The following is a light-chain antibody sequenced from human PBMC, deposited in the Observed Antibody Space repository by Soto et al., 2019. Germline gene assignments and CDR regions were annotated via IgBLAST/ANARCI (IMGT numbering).Light chain of an antibody. Sequence: EIVLTQSPGTLSLSPGERATLSCRASQSVSSSYLAWYQQKPGQAPRLLIYGASSRATGIPDRFSGSRSGTDFTLTISRLEPEDFAVYYCQQYGSSPPRTFGQGTKVDIK. CDR2: GAS. CDR1: QSVSSSY. V-gene: IGKV3-20*01. CDR3: QQYGSSPPRT. J-gene: IGKJ1*01.